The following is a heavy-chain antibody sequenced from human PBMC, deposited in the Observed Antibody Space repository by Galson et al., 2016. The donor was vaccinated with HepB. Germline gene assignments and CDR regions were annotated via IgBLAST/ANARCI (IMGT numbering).Heavy chain of an antibody. Sequence: CAISGDSVSNKSATWNWIRQSPSRGLEWLGRTQYTSKWYNDYAESVKSRIIINPDTPKNQFSLQLHSVTPEDTAVYFCARDRRGTCTGGRCYYYGMDVWGQGTTVTVSS. CDR1: GDSVSNKSAT. CDR2: TQYTSKWYN. J-gene: IGHJ6*02. CDR3: ARDRRGTCTGGRCYYYGMDV. V-gene: IGHV6-1*01. D-gene: IGHD2-8*02.